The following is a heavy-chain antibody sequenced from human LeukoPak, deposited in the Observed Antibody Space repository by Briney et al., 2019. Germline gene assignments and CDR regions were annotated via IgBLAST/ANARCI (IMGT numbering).Heavy chain of an antibody. CDR3: ARDFLRTASPDAFDF. CDR2: ISYSGNT. D-gene: IGHD2-21*02. CDR1: GDSISSDGYS. Sequence: SQTLSLTCTVSGDSISSDGYSWTWIRQPPGKGLEWIGHISYSGNTYYNPSPKSRVTLSVDASKNQFSLNLTSVTAADTAIYYCARDFLRTASPDAFDFWGQGTMVTVSS. V-gene: IGHV4-31*03. J-gene: IGHJ3*01.